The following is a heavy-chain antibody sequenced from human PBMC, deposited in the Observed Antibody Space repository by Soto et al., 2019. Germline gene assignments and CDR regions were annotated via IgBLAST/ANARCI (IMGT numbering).Heavy chain of an antibody. Sequence: ASVKVYCKAAGYTFTSYGISLVRQAPGQGLEWMGWISAYNGNTNYAQKLQGRVTMTTDTSTSTAYMELRSLRAEDTAVYYCTRIKMAGSRDFDSWGQGTLVTVSS. CDR2: ISAYNGNT. D-gene: IGHD6-19*01. CDR1: GYTFTSYG. V-gene: IGHV1-18*01. CDR3: TRIKMAGSRDFDS. J-gene: IGHJ4*02.